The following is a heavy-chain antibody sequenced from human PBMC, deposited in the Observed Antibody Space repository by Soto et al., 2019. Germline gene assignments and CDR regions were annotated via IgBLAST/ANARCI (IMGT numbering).Heavy chain of an antibody. CDR1: GFSFTSHG. CDR2: LWSDGNSK. D-gene: IGHD6-13*01. V-gene: IGHV3-33*01. CDR3: ARGAQQLANYGMDV. J-gene: IGHJ6*02. Sequence: GGSLRLSCAASGFSFTSHGMHWVRQAPGKGLEWVAHLWSDGNSKYYADSVKGRFTISRDLSKNTLYLQMNSLGAEDTAVYYCARGAQQLANYGMDVWGQGTTVTVS.